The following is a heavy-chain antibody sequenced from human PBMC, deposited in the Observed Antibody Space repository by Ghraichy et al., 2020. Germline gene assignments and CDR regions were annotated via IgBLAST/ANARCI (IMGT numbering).Heavy chain of an antibody. J-gene: IGHJ4*02. CDR2: IYTSGST. CDR1: GDSVISGSYY. V-gene: IGHV4-61*02. D-gene: IGHD6-25*01. Sequence: SETLSLTCTVSGDSVISGSYYWSWIRQPAGKGLEWIGRIYTSGSTNYSPSLKSRVTISVDTSKNQFSLKLTSVTAADTAVYYCARVTSSGWLDYWGQGTLVTVSS. CDR3: ARVTSSGWLDY.